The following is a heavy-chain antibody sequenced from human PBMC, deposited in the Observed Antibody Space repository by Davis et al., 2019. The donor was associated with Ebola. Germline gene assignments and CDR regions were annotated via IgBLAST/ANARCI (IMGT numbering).Heavy chain of an antibody. V-gene: IGHV3-23*01. J-gene: IGHJ5*02. CDR3: AKIPTYYSSGWENWFDP. Sequence: PGGSLRLSCAASGFTFSSYAMSWVRQAPGKGLEWVSAISGSGGSTYYADSVKGRFTISRDNSKNTLYLQMNSLRAEDTAVYYCAKIPTYYSSGWENWFDPWGQGTLVTVSS. CDR1: GFTFSSYA. D-gene: IGHD6-19*01. CDR2: ISGSGGST.